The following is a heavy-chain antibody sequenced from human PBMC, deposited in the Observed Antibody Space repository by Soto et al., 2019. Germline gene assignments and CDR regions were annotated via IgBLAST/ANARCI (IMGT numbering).Heavy chain of an antibody. V-gene: IGHV4-39*01. Sequence: PSEPLSLTCTVSGGSILDSTYYWAWIRQSPGKGLEWIGTIFYSGGTFYTPSLKSRVTMSVDTSNNQFSLKLSSVTAADTAVYYCARQASGYYYGWFDPWGQGTLVTVSS. CDR1: GGSILDSTYY. J-gene: IGHJ5*02. CDR2: IFYSGGT. CDR3: ARQASGYYYGWFDP. D-gene: IGHD3-22*01.